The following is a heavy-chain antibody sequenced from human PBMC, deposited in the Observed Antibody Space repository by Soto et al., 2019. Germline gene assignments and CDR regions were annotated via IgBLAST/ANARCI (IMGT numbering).Heavy chain of an antibody. V-gene: IGHV4-39*01. CDR2: IYYSGST. CDR3: ATMSYDFWSGYYTDDY. CDR1: GGSISSSSYY. Sequence: QLQLQESGPGLVKPSETLSLTCTVSGGSISSSSYYWGWIRQPPGKGLEWIGSIYYSGSTYYNPSLTSRVTISVYTSKNQFSLKLSSVTAADTAVYYCATMSYDFWSGYYTDDYWGQGTLVTVSS. D-gene: IGHD3-3*01. J-gene: IGHJ4*02.